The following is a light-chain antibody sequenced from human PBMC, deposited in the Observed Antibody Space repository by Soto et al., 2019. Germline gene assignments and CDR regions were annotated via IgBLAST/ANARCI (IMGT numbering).Light chain of an antibody. J-gene: IGKJ4*01. CDR2: GAS. Sequence: EVVMTQSPATLSVSLGDRATLSCRASQSVSSNLAWYQQKPGQGPRLLIYGASTRATGFPARFSGSGSGTEFTLTISSLQSEDFAVNSCQQYNNWPLPFGGGTKVEIK. CDR3: QQYNNWPLP. V-gene: IGKV3-15*01. CDR1: QSVSSN.